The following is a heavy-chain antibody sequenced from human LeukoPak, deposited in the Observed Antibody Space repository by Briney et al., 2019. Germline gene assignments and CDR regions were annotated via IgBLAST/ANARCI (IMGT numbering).Heavy chain of an antibody. V-gene: IGHV3-30*01. CDR2: ISSGGTYE. J-gene: IGHJ4*02. Sequence: GGFLRLSCAASGFTFSNYAMHWVRQAPGKGLEWVSLISSGGTYEYYADSVKGRFTISRDNSKNTLYLQLNSLRAEDTAVYYCARDSTYYYDSGSSGPHYFDNWGQGTLVTVSS. D-gene: IGHD3-10*01. CDR3: ARDSTYYYDSGSSGPHYFDN. CDR1: GFTFSNYA.